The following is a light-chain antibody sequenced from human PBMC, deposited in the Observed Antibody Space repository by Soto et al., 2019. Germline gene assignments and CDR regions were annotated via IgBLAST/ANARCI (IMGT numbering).Light chain of an antibody. CDR2: EGS. CDR3: CSYAGSSLYV. Sequence: SALPQPASVSGSPGQSITISCTGTSSDVGSYNLVSWYQQHPGKAPKLMIYEGSKRPSGVSNRFSGSKSGNTASLTISGLQAEDEADYYCCSYAGSSLYVFGTGTKVTVL. V-gene: IGLV2-23*01. J-gene: IGLJ1*01. CDR1: SSDVGSYNL.